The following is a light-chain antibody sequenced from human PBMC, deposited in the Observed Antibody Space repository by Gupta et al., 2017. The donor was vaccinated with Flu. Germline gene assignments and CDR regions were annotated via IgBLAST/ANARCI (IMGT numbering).Light chain of an antibody. V-gene: IGLV1-44*01. Sequence: QSLLTQPPSVSAHPGNSVTSSCSGSTSNLGSNTVTWYQQLPGTAPKLLIYINDQRPSGVPDRFSGSKSGTSASLAITGLQSEDEAGYYCAAWDDSLNGPAFGGGTKLTVL. CDR3: AAWDDSLNGPA. CDR1: TSNLGSNT. J-gene: IGLJ3*02. CDR2: IND.